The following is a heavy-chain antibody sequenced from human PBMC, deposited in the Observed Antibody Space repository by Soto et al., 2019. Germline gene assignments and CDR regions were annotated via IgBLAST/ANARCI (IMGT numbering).Heavy chain of an antibody. Sequence: QVQLVESGGGLVKPGGSLRLSCAASGLTFSDHYMTWIRQAPGKGLEWISYISSSAGTIYYADSVKGRFTISRDNAKNSLYLQMTNLRAEDTAVYYCARAPYFGSGTYYYYALDVWXQGTTVTVSS. CDR2: ISSSAGTI. V-gene: IGHV3-11*01. D-gene: IGHD3-10*01. CDR1: GLTFSDHY. J-gene: IGHJ6*02. CDR3: ARAPYFGSGTYYYYALDV.